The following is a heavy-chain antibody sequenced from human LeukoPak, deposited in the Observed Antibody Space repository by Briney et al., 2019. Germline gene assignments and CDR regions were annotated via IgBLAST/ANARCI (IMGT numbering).Heavy chain of an antibody. J-gene: IGHJ4*02. V-gene: IGHV3-21*01. CDR1: GFTFSSYS. CDR3: ARGVVVVAAMGY. Sequence: GGSLRLSCAASGFTFSSYSMNWVRQAPGKGLEWVSSISSSSSYIYYADSVKGRFTISRDNAKNSLYLQMSSLRAEDTAVYYCARGVVVVAAMGYWGQGTLVTVSS. CDR2: ISSSSSYI. D-gene: IGHD2-15*01.